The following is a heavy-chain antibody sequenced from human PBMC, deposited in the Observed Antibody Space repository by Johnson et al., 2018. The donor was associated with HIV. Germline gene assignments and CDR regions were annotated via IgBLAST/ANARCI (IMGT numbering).Heavy chain of an antibody. Sequence: QVQLVESGGGVVQPGRSLRLSCAASGFTFSSYAMHWVRQAPGKGLEWVAVISYDGSNKYYADSVKDRFTISRDNSKNTLYLQMNSLRAEDTAVYYCARDRPSGSYYVDAFDIWGQGTMVTVSS. CDR3: ARDRPSGSYYVDAFDI. V-gene: IGHV3-30-3*01. J-gene: IGHJ3*02. D-gene: IGHD1-26*01. CDR2: ISYDGSNK. CDR1: GFTFSSYA.